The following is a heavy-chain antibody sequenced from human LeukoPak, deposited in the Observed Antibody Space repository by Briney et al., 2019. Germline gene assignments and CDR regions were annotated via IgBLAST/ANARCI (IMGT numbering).Heavy chain of an antibody. CDR2: IWYDGSNK. CDR1: GFTFSSYG. J-gene: IGHJ4*02. D-gene: IGHD6-19*01. V-gene: IGHV3-33*01. Sequence: GRSLRLSCAASGFTFSSYGMHWVRQAPGKGLEWVAVIWYDGSNKYYADSVKGRFTISRDNSKNTLYLQMNSLRAEDTAVYYCARDDAVAGVTDYWGQGTLVTVSS. CDR3: ARDDAVAGVTDY.